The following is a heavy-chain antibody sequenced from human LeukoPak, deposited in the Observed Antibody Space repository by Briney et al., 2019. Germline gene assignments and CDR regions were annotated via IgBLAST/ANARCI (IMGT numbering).Heavy chain of an antibody. Sequence: GGSLRLSCAASGFTFSSYSMNWVRQAPGKGLESVSSISSSSSYIYYADSVKGRFTISRDNAKNSLYLQVNSLRAEDTAVYYCAREWCSNTSCYYVNYYYMDVWGKGTTVTVSS. CDR1: GFTFSSYS. CDR2: ISSSSSYI. D-gene: IGHD2-2*01. V-gene: IGHV3-21*01. CDR3: AREWCSNTSCYYVNYYYMDV. J-gene: IGHJ6*03.